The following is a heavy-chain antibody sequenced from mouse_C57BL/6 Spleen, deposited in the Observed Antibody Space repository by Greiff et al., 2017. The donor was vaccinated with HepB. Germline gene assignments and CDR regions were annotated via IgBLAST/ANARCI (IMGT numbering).Heavy chain of an antibody. Sequence: EVHLVESGAELVRPGASVKLSCTASGFNIKDDYMHWVKQRPEQGLEWIGWIDPENGDTEYASKVQGKATITADTSSNTAYLQLSSLTSEDTAVYYCTTGYYVSSYNFDYWGQGTTLTVSS. CDR1: GFNIKDDY. CDR3: TTGYYVSSYNFDY. CDR2: IDPENGDT. D-gene: IGHD1-1*01. J-gene: IGHJ2*01. V-gene: IGHV14-4*01.